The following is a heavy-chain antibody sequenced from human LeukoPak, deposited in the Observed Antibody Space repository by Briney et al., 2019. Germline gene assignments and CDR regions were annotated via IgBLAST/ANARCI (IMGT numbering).Heavy chain of an antibody. V-gene: IGHV3-48*04. D-gene: IGHD3-16*01. CDR1: GFTFSSYS. Sequence: GGSLRLSCAASGFTFSSYSMNWARQAPGKGLEWVSYISSNSGTILYADSVKGRFTISRDNAKNSLYLQMNGLRAEDTAVYYCAREPPWGDHAFDIWGQGTMVTVSS. CDR2: ISSNSGTI. CDR3: AREPPWGDHAFDI. J-gene: IGHJ3*02.